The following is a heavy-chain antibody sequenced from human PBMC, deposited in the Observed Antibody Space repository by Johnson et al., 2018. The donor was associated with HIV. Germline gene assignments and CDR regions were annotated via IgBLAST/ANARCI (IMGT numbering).Heavy chain of an antibody. J-gene: IGHJ3*02. V-gene: IGHV3-20*04. CDR2: INSDGSST. CDR1: GFTFDDYA. CDR3: AKDGKVAGTKSAFDI. D-gene: IGHD6-19*01. Sequence: EVQVLESGGGMVRPGGSLRLSCAASGFTFDDYAMTWVRQAPGKGLEWVSGINSDGSSTSYADSVKGRFTISRDNAKNTLYLQMNSLRAEDTAVYYCAKDGKVAGTKSAFDIWGQGTMVTVSS.